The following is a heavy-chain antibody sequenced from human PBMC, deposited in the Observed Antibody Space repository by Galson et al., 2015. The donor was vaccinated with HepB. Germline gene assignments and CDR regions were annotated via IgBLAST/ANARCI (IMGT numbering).Heavy chain of an antibody. Sequence: SLRLSCAASGFTFSTYAMHWVRQAPGKGLEWVAVISYDGSNKYYADSVKGRFTISRDNSKNTLYLQMNSLRAEDTAVYYCAKDAGSSGISGMDVWGQGTTVIVS. D-gene: IGHD1-14*01. V-gene: IGHV3-30*18. CDR1: GFTFSTYA. CDR3: AKDAGSSGISGMDV. CDR2: ISYDGSNK. J-gene: IGHJ6*02.